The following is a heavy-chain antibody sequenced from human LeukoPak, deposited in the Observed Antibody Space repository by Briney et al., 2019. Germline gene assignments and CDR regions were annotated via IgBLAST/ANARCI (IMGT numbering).Heavy chain of an antibody. D-gene: IGHD4-17*01. Sequence: ASVKVSCKASGGTFNNYAISWVRQAPGQGLEWMGGIIPLFGTANYAQKFQGRVTITADESTSTAYMELSSLRSEDTAVYYCAGVIHDYGDYPFDYWGQGTLVTVSS. J-gene: IGHJ4*02. CDR2: IIPLFGTA. CDR1: GGTFNNYA. CDR3: AGVIHDYGDYPFDY. V-gene: IGHV1-69*13.